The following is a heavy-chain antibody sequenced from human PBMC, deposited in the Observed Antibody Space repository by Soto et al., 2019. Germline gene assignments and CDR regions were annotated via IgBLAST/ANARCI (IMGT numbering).Heavy chain of an antibody. CDR2: ISGSGGST. Sequence: HPGGSLRLSCAASGFTFSSYAMSWVRQAPGKGLEWVSAISGSGGSTYYADSVKGRFTISRDNSKNTLYLQMDSLRAEDTAVYYCAKDLRIAAAGPIDYWGQGTLVTVSS. D-gene: IGHD6-13*01. J-gene: IGHJ4*02. V-gene: IGHV3-23*01. CDR3: AKDLRIAAAGPIDY. CDR1: GFTFSSYA.